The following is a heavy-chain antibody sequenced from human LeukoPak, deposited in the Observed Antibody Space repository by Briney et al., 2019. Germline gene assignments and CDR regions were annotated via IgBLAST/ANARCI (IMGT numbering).Heavy chain of an antibody. CDR1: GYTFTGYY. Sequence: VASVKVSCKASGYTFTGYYMHWVRQAPGQGLEWMGWINPNSGGTNYAQKFQGRVNMTRETSITTAYMELSRLRCDDTAVYYCARNDILTANDYWGQGTLVSVSS. D-gene: IGHD3-9*01. J-gene: IGHJ4*02. CDR3: ARNDILTANDY. V-gene: IGHV1-2*02. CDR2: INPNSGGT.